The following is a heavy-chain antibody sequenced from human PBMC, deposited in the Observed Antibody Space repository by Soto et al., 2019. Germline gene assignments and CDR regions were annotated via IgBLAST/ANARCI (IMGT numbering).Heavy chain of an antibody. Sequence: EVQLLESGGSLKHPGGSLRLSCAAAGFAFSTYAMTWVRQAPGKGLEWVSVISGSGGSSYYAASVKGRFTISRDNSKNTLFLQMNGLRAEDTAVYYCAKVTKRAAAGRYEYYKYGMDVWGQGTTVTVSS. CDR2: ISGSGGSS. D-gene: IGHD6-13*01. J-gene: IGHJ6*02. CDR1: GFAFSTYA. CDR3: AKVTKRAAAGRYEYYKYGMDV. V-gene: IGHV3-23*01.